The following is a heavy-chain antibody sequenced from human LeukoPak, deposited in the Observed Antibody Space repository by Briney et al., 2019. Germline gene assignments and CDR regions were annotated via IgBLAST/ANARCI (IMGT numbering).Heavy chain of an antibody. Sequence: GGSLRLSCEASGFTFTTYWMGWVRQAPGKGLEWVANIKQDGSEKYYVDSVKGRFTISRDNAKNSLYLQMNSLRAEDTAVYYCARDYTGGWNDYWGQGIRVTVSS. CDR3: ARDYTGGWNDY. CDR1: GFTFTTYW. V-gene: IGHV3-7*01. D-gene: IGHD7-27*01. CDR2: IKQDGSEK. J-gene: IGHJ4*02.